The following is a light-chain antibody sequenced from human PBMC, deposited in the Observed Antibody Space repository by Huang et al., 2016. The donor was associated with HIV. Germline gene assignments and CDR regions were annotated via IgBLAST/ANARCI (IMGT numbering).Light chain of an antibody. Sequence: EIVLTQSPGTLSLSPGERPTLSCRASQSVSNNYLAWYQQKPGQAPRLLISDTSSRATGIPDRFSGSGSGTDFTLTISRLEPEDFAVFYCQQYGNLPWTFGQGTKVEIK. CDR3: QQYGNLPWT. J-gene: IGKJ1*01. CDR1: QSVSNNY. CDR2: DTS. V-gene: IGKV3-20*01.